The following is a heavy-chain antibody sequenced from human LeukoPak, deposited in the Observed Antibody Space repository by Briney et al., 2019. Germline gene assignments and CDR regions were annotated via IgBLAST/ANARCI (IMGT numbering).Heavy chain of an antibody. CDR2: ISVYNGNT. D-gene: IGHD4-17*01. J-gene: IGHJ6*02. Sequence: ASVKVSCKASGYTFTSYGISWVRQAPGQGLEWMGWISVYNGNTNYAQKLQGRVTMTTDTSTSTAYMELRSLRSDDTAVYYCAREGMTTVSPVYYYGMDVWGQGTTVTVSS. V-gene: IGHV1-18*01. CDR3: AREGMTTVSPVYYYGMDV. CDR1: GYTFTSYG.